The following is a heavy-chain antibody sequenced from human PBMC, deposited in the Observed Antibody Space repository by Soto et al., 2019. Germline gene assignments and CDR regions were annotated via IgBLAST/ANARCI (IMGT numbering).Heavy chain of an antibody. CDR2: ISYDGSDK. Sequence: VQLVESGGGEVQPGRSLRLSWAASGFTSTDFALHWFRQAPGKGLEWVAIISYDGSDKYYADSVKGRFAISRDNPKNTLYLEMNSLRPEDTAVYFCARRAWDSYYAIDVWGQGTTVTVFS. J-gene: IGHJ6*02. CDR1: GFTSTDFA. CDR3: ARRAWDSYYAIDV. V-gene: IGHV3-30*09. D-gene: IGHD3-22*01.